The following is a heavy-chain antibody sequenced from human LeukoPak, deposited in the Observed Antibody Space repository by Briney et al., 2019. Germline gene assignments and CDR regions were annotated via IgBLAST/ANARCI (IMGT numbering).Heavy chain of an antibody. D-gene: IGHD6-13*01. CDR3: ARGLAAAAAVTIDY. J-gene: IGHJ4*02. Sequence: ASVKVSCKASGGTFSSYAINWVRQAPGQGLEWMAGVIPIFGTTKYAQKFQGRVTITADESTSTAYMQLSSLRSEDTAVYYCARGLAAAAAVTIDYWGQGTLVTVSS. CDR2: VIPIFGTT. CDR1: GGTFSSYA. V-gene: IGHV1-69*13.